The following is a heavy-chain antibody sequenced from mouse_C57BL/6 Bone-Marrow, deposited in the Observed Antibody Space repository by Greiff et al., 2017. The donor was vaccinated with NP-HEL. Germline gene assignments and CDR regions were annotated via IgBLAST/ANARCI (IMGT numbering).Heavy chain of an antibody. CDR1: GYTFTSYW. D-gene: IGHD2-3*01. CDR3: AREGWLLQGFCAY. V-gene: IGHV1-69*01. CDR2: IDPSDSYT. J-gene: IGHJ3*01. Sequence: QVQLQQPGAELVMPGASVKLSCKASGYTFTSYWMHWVKQRPGQGLEWIGEIDPSDSYTNYNQKFKGESTLTVDKSSSTAYMQLSSLTSEDSAVYYCAREGWLLQGFCAYWGQGTLVTVSA.